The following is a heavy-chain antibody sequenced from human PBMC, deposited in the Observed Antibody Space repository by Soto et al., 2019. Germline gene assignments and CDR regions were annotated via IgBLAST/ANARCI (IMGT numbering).Heavy chain of an antibody. Sequence: XGTLSLTCSVSGDSITAYYWTWIRQPPGRGLEYIGYISSSGNTYYNPSLRSRVAISLDTSKNQFSLSLTSVTAADTAVYYCARENYGSGGAPFLDFWGQGTLVTVSS. CDR1: GDSITAYY. CDR3: ARENYGSGGAPFLDF. V-gene: IGHV4-59*01. CDR2: ISSSGNT. J-gene: IGHJ4*02. D-gene: IGHD2-15*01.